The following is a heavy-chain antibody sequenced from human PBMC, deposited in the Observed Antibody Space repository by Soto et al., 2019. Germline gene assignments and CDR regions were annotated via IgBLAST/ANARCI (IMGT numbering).Heavy chain of an antibody. V-gene: IGHV1-3*01. Sequence: ASVKVSCKASGYTFTNYAIHWVRQAPGQRPEWMGWINAGNGYTTYSQKFQGRVSITRATPASTAYMELRRLRSEHTAVYYCARAGSYYSPFYSADYWGQGTLVTVSS. J-gene: IGHJ4*02. CDR1: GYTFTNYA. CDR3: ARAGSYYSPFYSADY. D-gene: IGHD1-26*01. CDR2: INAGNGYT.